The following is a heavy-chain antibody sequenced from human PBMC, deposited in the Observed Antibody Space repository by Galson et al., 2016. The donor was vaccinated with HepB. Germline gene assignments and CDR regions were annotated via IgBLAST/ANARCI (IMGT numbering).Heavy chain of an antibody. J-gene: IGHJ4*02. CDR3: AREVTGSFDY. D-gene: IGHD1-20*01. CDR2: IRSQTYGGTT. Sequence: SLRLSCAASGFTFSRYAMGWVRQAPGKGLEWVGFIRSQTYGGTTDYAASVKGRFTIARDDSKGIAYLQMNSLKTEDTGLYYCAREVTGSFDYWGQGTLVKGSS. CDR1: GFTFSRYA. V-gene: IGHV3-49*04.